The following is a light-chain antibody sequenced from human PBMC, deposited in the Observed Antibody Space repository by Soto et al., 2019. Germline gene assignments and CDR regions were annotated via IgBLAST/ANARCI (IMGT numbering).Light chain of an antibody. J-gene: IGKJ2*01. V-gene: IGKV3-20*01. CDR3: QQYGTSPYT. CDR2: DAS. CDR1: QSVGPS. Sequence: EVVLTQSPDTLSLSPGERATLSCRASQSVGPSLFWYQQKPGRAPRLLIYDASSRATGIPDRFSGSGSGTDFTLTISRLEPKDFAVYYCQQYGTSPYTFGQGTKLEIK.